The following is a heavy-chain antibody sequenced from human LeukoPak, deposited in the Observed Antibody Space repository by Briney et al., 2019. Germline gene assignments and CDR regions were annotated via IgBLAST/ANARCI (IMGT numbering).Heavy chain of an antibody. D-gene: IGHD1-26*01. CDR2: IIPIFGTA. J-gene: IGHJ4*02. Sequence: SVTVSCTASGGTFSSYAISWVRQAPGQGLEWMGGIIPIFGTANYAQKFQGRVTITADESTSTAYMELSSLRSEDTAVYYCARAVGSGSYYYFDYWGQGTLVTVSS. CDR1: GGTFSSYA. CDR3: ARAVGSGSYYYFDY. V-gene: IGHV1-69*13.